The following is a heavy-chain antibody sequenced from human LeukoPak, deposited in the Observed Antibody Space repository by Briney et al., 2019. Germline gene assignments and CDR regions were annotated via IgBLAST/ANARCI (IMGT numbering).Heavy chain of an antibody. V-gene: IGHV4-4*07. CDR3: ARDSSAAGTFDY. D-gene: IGHD6-13*01. J-gene: IGHJ4*02. Sequence: SETLSLTCTVSGGSISSYYWSWIRQPAGEGLEWIGRIYTSGSTNYNPSLKSRVTMSVDTSKNQFSLKLSSVTAADTAVYYCARDSSAAGTFDYWGQGTLVTVSS. CDR1: GGSISSYY. CDR2: IYTSGST.